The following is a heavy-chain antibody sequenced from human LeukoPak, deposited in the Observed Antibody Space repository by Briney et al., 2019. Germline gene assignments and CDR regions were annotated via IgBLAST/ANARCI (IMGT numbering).Heavy chain of an antibody. CDR1: GFTFSNYA. CDR2: ISGSGGST. J-gene: IGHJ4*02. Sequence: GGSLRLSCAASGFTFSNYAINWVRQAPGKGLEWVSAISGSGGSTYYADYVKGRFTISRDNSKNTLYLQMNSLRAEDTAVYYCAKGGYNYQYYFDYWGQGTLVTVSS. CDR3: AKGGYNYQYYFDY. V-gene: IGHV3-23*01. D-gene: IGHD5-18*01.